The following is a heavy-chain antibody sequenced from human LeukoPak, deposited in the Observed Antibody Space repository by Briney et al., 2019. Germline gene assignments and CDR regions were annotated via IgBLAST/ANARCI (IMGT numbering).Heavy chain of an antibody. J-gene: IGHJ4*02. CDR2: ISYDGSNK. Sequence: GSLRLSCAASGFTFSSYGMHWVRRAPGKGLGWVAVISYDGSNKYYADSVKGRFTISRDNSKNTLYLQMNSLRAEDTAVYYCAKDVLVRAGGYVIDYWGQGTLVTVSS. CDR3: AKDVLVRAGGYVIDY. CDR1: GFTFSSYG. D-gene: IGHD5-12*01. V-gene: IGHV3-30*18.